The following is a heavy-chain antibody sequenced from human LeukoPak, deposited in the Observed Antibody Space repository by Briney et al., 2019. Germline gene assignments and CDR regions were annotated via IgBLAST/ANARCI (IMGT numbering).Heavy chain of an antibody. D-gene: IGHD6-19*01. CDR3: ARPVSSGPVDY. Sequence: GASVKVSCKASGYTFTGYYMHWVRQMPGKGLEWMGIIYPGDSDTRYSPSFQGQVTISADKSISTAYLQWSSLKASDTAMYYCARPVSSGPVDYWGQGTLVAVSS. V-gene: IGHV5-51*01. CDR2: IYPGDSDT. CDR1: GYTFTGYY. J-gene: IGHJ4*02.